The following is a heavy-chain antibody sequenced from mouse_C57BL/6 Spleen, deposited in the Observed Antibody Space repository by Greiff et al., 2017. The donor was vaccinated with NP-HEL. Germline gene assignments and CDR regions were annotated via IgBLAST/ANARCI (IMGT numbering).Heavy chain of an antibody. D-gene: IGHD4-1*01. CDR1: GFTFSDYY. CDR3: ARPNWDDAMDY. V-gene: IGHV5-16*01. Sequence: EVQLVESEGGLVQPGSSMKLSCTASGFTFSDYYMAWVRQVPEKGLEWVANINYDGSSTYYLDSLKSRFIISRDNAKNILHLQMSSLKSEDTATYYCARPNWDDAMDYWGQGTSVTVSS. CDR2: INYDGSST. J-gene: IGHJ4*01.